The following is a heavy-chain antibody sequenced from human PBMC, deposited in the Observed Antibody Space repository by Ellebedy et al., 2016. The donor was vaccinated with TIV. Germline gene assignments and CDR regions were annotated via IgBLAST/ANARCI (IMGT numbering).Heavy chain of an antibody. CDR3: ARDYAGGSGSASPPYNYYGMDV. D-gene: IGHD3-10*01. J-gene: IGHJ6*02. CDR1: GGSISSYY. Sequence: MPSETLSLTCTVSGGSISSYYWSWIRQPPGKGLEWIGYIYYSGSTNYNPSLKSRVTISVDTSKNQFSLKLSSVTAADTAVYYCARDYAGGSGSASPPYNYYGMDVWGQGTTVTVSS. V-gene: IGHV4-59*01. CDR2: IYYSGST.